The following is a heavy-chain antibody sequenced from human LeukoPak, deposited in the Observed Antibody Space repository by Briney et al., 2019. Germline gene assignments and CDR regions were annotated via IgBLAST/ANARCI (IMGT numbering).Heavy chain of an antibody. V-gene: IGHV3-23*01. Sequence: GGSLRLSCAASRFTFTNYAMSWVRQAPGKGLEWVSAISGSGGSTYYADSVKGRFTISRDNSKNTLYLQMNSLRAEDTAVYYCAKDRHRRGVSNYFDYWGQGTLVTVSS. J-gene: IGHJ4*02. CDR1: RFTFTNYA. CDR2: ISGSGGST. CDR3: AKDRHRRGVSNYFDY. D-gene: IGHD3-10*01.